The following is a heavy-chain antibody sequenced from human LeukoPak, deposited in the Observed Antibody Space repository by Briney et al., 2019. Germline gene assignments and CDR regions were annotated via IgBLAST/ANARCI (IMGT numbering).Heavy chain of an antibody. CDR1: GGTFSSYA. CDR2: IIPIFGTA. Sequence: SVKVFCKASGGTFSSYAISWVRQAPGQGLEWMGGIIPIFGTANYAQKFQGRVTITADKSTSTAYMELSSLRSEDTAVYYCARESVDVTMTDYYFDYWGQGTLVTVSS. D-gene: IGHD3-22*01. V-gene: IGHV1-69*06. J-gene: IGHJ4*02. CDR3: ARESVDVTMTDYYFDY.